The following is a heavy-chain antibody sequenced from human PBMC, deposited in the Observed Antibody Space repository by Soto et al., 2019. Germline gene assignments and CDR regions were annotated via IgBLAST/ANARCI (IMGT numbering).Heavy chain of an antibody. Sequence: QVQLVESGGGVVQPGRSLRLSCAASGFTFSSYAMHWVRQAPGKGLEWVAVISYDGSNKYYADSVKGRFTISRDNSKNTLYLQRNSLRAEDTAVYYCASRYSSSWYEPLDYWGQGTLVTVSS. D-gene: IGHD6-13*01. CDR1: GFTFSSYA. CDR3: ASRYSSSWYEPLDY. J-gene: IGHJ4*02. CDR2: ISYDGSNK. V-gene: IGHV3-30-3*01.